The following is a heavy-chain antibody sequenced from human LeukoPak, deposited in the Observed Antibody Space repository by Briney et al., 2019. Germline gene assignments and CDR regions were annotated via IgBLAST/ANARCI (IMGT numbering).Heavy chain of an antibody. J-gene: IGHJ4*02. CDR1: GGSISSYY. Sequence: SETLSLTCTVSGGSISSYYWSWIRQPAGKGLEWIGRIYTSGSTNYNPSLKSRVTMSVDTSKNQFSLKLSSVTAADTAVYYCARDHYCSSTSCYEDYWGQGTLVTVSS. CDR3: ARDHYCSSTSCYEDY. D-gene: IGHD2-2*01. V-gene: IGHV4-4*07. CDR2: IYTSGST.